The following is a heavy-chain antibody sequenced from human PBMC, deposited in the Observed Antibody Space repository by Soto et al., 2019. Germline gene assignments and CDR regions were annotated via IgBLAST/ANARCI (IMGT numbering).Heavy chain of an antibody. V-gene: IGHV1-69*12. CDR1: GGTLSNFA. D-gene: IGHD6-13*01. CDR3: ARVSSSWYKDYFDY. CDR2: FILIFGTT. J-gene: IGHJ4*02. Sequence: QVKLVQSGAEVKKPGSWVKVSCRASGGTLSNFAISWVRQAPGQGLGWMGGFILIFGTTNYAQRFQGRVTITADESTSTAYMELSSLRSEDTAVYYCARVSSSWYKDYFDYWGQGTLVTVSS.